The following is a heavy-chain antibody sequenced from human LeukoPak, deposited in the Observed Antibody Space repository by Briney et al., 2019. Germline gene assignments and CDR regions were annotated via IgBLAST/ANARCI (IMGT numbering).Heavy chain of an antibody. CDR2: INSDGSST. Sequence: GGSLRLSCEASGFTFSGYWMHWVRQAPGKGLVWVSRINSDGSSTSYADSVKGRFTISRDSAKNTLYLQMNSLRAEDTAVYYCVRDGYSYGFMLAFDIWGLGTRVTVSS. J-gene: IGHJ3*02. CDR1: GFTFSGYW. CDR3: VRDGYSYGFMLAFDI. D-gene: IGHD5-18*01. V-gene: IGHV3-74*01.